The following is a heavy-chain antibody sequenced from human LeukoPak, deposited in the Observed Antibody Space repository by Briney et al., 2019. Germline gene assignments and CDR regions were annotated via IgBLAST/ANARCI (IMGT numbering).Heavy chain of an antibody. CDR1: GGTFSSYA. D-gene: IGHD4-17*01. CDR3: ASVPTVTSMSFDY. J-gene: IGHJ4*02. CDR2: IIPIFGTA. Sequence: SVKVSCKASGGTFSSYAISWVRQAPGQGLEWMGGIIPIFGTANYAQKFQGRVTITADESTSTAYMELSSLRSEDTAVYYCASVPTVTSMSFDYWGQGTLVTVSS. V-gene: IGHV1-69*13.